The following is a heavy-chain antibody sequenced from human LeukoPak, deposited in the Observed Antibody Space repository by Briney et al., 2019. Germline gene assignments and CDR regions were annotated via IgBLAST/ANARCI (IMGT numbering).Heavy chain of an antibody. CDR3: ARRVVVVPAATKKRYYYYYMDV. D-gene: IGHD2-2*01. CDR1: GYTFTGYY. V-gene: IGHV1-2*02. Sequence: ASVKVSCKASGYTFTGYYMHWVRQAPGQGLEWMGWINPNSGGTNYAQKFQGRVTMTRDTSISTAYMELSRLRSDDTAVYYCARRVVVVPAATKKRYYYYYMDVWGKGTTVTVSS. CDR2: INPNSGGT. J-gene: IGHJ6*03.